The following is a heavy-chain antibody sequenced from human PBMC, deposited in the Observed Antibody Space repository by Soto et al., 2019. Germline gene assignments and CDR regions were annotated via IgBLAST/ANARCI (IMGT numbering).Heavy chain of an antibody. CDR1: GFTFTNYG. V-gene: IGHV1-18*01. CDR3: ARVTNEIQITPY. D-gene: IGHD4-17*01. J-gene: IGHJ4*02. Sequence: QVQLVQSGAEVKKPGASVKVSCKASGFTFTNYGISWVRQAPGQGLEWMGWTSAYNGNTNYAQKLQGRVTMTTDTSTSTANMELRSLRSDDTAAYYCARVTNEIQITPYWGQGTLVTVSS. CDR2: TSAYNGNT.